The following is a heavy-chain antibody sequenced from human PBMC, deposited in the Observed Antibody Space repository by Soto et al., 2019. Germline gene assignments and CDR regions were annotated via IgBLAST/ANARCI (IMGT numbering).Heavy chain of an antibody. Sequence: EVKLVESGGGLIQRGGSLRLSCVASGFIVSSSYMSWVRQAPGKGLEWVSVIHTGTNTYYADSVKGRFTISRDDSENTVYLQMNSLRAEDTAVYYCTRDPAVTEGYGMDVWGQGTTVTVSS. CDR1: GFIVSSSY. J-gene: IGHJ6*02. CDR2: IHTGTNT. V-gene: IGHV3-53*01. D-gene: IGHD2-21*02. CDR3: TRDPAVTEGYGMDV.